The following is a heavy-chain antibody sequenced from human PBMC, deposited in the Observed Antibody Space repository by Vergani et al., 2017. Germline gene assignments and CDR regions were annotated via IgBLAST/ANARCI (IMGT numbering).Heavy chain of an antibody. J-gene: IGHJ3*02. CDR3: ARDKRGTFYDFWSSDAFDI. Sequence: QVQLVESGGGVVQPGGSLRLSCIASGFTFRIYGMHWVRQAPGKGLEWVAFIRYDGTKRFYGDSVKGRFTISRDNSQTTVFLQMNSLRADDSAVYYCARDKRGTFYDFWSSDAFDIWGQGTMVTVSS. V-gene: IGHV3-30*02. D-gene: IGHD3-3*01. CDR2: IRYDGTKR. CDR1: GFTFRIYG.